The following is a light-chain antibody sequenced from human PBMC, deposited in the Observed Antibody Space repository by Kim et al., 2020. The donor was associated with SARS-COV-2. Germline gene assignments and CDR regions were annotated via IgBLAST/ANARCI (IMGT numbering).Light chain of an antibody. CDR2: DVT. Sequence: QSITIACTGTSSDVGGYNYVSWFQQHPGKAPKLMIYDVTNRPSGVSNRFSGSKSGNTASLTISGLQAEDEADYYCSSYTSSSTRVFGGGTQLTV. J-gene: IGLJ3*02. V-gene: IGLV2-14*03. CDR3: SSYTSSSTRV. CDR1: SSDVGGYNY.